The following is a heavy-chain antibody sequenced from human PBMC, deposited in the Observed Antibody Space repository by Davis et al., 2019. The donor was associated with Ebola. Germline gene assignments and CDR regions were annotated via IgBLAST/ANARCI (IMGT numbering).Heavy chain of an antibody. V-gene: IGHV3-21*01. CDR3: ARELPYGSGSYDAFDI. CDR2: ISSSSSYI. Sequence: PGGSLRLSCAASGFTFSSYSMNWVRQAPGKGLEWVSSISSSSSYIYYADSVKGRFTISRDNAKNSLYLQMNSLRAEDTAVYYCARELPYGSGSYDAFDIWGQGTMVTVSS. J-gene: IGHJ3*02. D-gene: IGHD3-10*01. CDR1: GFTFSSYS.